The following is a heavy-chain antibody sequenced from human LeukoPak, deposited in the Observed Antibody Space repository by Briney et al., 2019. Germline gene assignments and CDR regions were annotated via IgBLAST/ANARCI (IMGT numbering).Heavy chain of an antibody. D-gene: IGHD6-25*01. CDR2: ISYDGSNK. V-gene: IGHV3-30-3*01. CDR3: ARVRVAQRDFDY. CDR1: GFTFSSYA. J-gene: IGHJ4*02. Sequence: PGGSLRLSCAASGFTFSSYAMHWVRQAPGKGLEWVAVISYDGSNKYYADSVKGRFTISRDNSKNTLYLQMNSLRAEDTALYHCARVRVAQRDFDYWGQGTLVTVSS.